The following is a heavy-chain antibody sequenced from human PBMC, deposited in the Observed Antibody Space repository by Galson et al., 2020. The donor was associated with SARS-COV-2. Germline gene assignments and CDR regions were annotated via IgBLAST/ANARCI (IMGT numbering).Heavy chain of an antibody. Sequence: ESLKISCKTSGYTFTNYGISWVRQAPGQGLEWMGWIRPYDGNTNYAQSLQGRMTMTTDTSTNTAYMDLRSLRSDDTAVYYCARHTWNDVTYYYVMDVWGHGTMVTVSS. V-gene: IGHV1-18*01. CDR2: IRPYDGNT. J-gene: IGHJ6*01. CDR3: ARHTWNDVTYYYVMDV. D-gene: IGHD1-1*01. CDR1: GYTFTNYG.